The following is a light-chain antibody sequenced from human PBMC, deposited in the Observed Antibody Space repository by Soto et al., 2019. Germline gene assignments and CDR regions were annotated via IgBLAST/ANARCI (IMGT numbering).Light chain of an antibody. V-gene: IGKV1-13*02. J-gene: IGKJ4*01. Sequence: AIQLTQTPSSLSASVGDRVTITCRASQGVSSALAWYQQKPGKAPKLLIYDASSLESGVPSRFSGTGSGTDFTLTISSLQPEDFAAYYCQQFRSYPLTFGGGTRVEIK. CDR2: DAS. CDR1: QGVSSA. CDR3: QQFRSYPLT.